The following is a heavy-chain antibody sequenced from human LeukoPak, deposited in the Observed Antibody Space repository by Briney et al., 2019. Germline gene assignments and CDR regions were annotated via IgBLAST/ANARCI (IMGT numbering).Heavy chain of an antibody. Sequence: GGSLRLSCAASGFTFSSYWMNWVRQAPGKGLEWEANIKQDESEKYYVDSVKGRFTISRDNAKNSLYLQMNSLRAEDTAVYYCARDVYHYVWGSYRYVDYWGQGTLFTVSS. V-gene: IGHV3-7*01. D-gene: IGHD3-16*02. CDR1: GFTFSSYW. CDR3: ARDVYHYVWGSYRYVDY. J-gene: IGHJ4*02. CDR2: IKQDESEK.